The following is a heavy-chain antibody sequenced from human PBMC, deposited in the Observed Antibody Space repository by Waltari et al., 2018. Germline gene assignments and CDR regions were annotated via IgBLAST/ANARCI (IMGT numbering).Heavy chain of an antibody. D-gene: IGHD3-22*01. Sequence: EVQLVESGGGLVKPGGSLRLSCAASGFTFSSYSMTWVRQAPGKGLEWVSSISSSSSYIYYADSVKGRFTISRDNAKNSLYLQMNSLRAEDTAVYYCARMIVVVITHDAFDIWGQGTMVTVSS. CDR3: ARMIVVVITHDAFDI. CDR1: GFTFSSYS. CDR2: ISSSSSYI. V-gene: IGHV3-21*01. J-gene: IGHJ3*02.